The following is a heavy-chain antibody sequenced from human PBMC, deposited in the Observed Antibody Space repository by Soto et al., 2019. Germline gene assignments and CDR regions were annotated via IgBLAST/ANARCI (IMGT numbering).Heavy chain of an antibody. D-gene: IGHD3-10*01. Sequence: SETLSLTCTVSGGSISSGDYYWSWIRQPPGKGLEWIGYIYYSGSTYYNPSLKSRVTISVDTSKNQFSLKLSSVTAADTAVYYCARDNRGYYGSGSYSPYGMDVWGQGTTVTVSS. CDR3: ARDNRGYYGSGSYSPYGMDV. V-gene: IGHV4-30-4*01. J-gene: IGHJ6*02. CDR2: IYYSGST. CDR1: GGSISSGDYY.